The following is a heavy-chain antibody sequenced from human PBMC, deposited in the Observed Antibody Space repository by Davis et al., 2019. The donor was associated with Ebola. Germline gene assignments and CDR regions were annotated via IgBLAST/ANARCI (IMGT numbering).Heavy chain of an antibody. D-gene: IGHD3-22*01. CDR1: GFTFSDYY. J-gene: IGHJ4*02. Sequence: GESLKISCAASGFTFSDYYMSWIRQAPGKGLEWVSYISSSGSTIYYADSVKGRFTISRDNAKNSLYLQMNSLRDEDTAVYYCARDYYDSSGYWGGDHWGQGTLVTVSS. V-gene: IGHV3-11*04. CDR3: ARDYYDSSGYWGGDH. CDR2: ISSSGSTI.